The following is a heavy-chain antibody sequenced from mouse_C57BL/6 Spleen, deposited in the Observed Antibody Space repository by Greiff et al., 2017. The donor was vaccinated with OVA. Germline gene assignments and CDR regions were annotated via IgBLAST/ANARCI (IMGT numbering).Heavy chain of an antibody. Sequence: QVQLQQSGAELVKPGASVKLSCKASGYTFTSYWMHWVKQRPGQGLEWIGMIHPNSGSTNYNEKFKSKATLTVDKSSSTAYMQLSSLTSEDSAVYYGGRGEGSYRFAYWGQGTLVTVSA. D-gene: IGHD6-1*01. CDR1: GYTFTSYW. CDR3: GRGEGSYRFAY. J-gene: IGHJ3*01. V-gene: IGHV1-64*01. CDR2: IHPNSGST.